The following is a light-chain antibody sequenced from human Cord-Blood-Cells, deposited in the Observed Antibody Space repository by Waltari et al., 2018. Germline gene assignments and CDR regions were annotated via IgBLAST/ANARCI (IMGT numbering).Light chain of an antibody. CDR2: GAS. CDR1: QSVSSSY. V-gene: IGKV3-20*01. J-gene: IGKJ4*01. CDR3: QQYGSSPVT. Sequence: TQAPGTLSLSTGEIATLSCRASQSVSSSYLACYQQKPGQAPRLLIYGASSRATGIPDRFSGSGSGTDFTLTISRLEPEDFAVYYCQQYGSSPVTFGGGTKVEIK.